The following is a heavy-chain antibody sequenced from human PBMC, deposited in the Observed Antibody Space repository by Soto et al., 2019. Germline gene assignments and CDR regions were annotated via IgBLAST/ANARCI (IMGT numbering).Heavy chain of an antibody. Sequence: QITLKESGPTLVKPTQTLTLTCTFSGFSLSTSGVGVGWIRQPPGKALEWLALIYWDDDKRYSPSLKSRLTNPQDPSKSQVVLKKTHHEPWEQTTNYCAPRRAVCSCGSFYPILFDPLGPGTLVTVSS. CDR3: APRRAVCSCGSFYPILFDP. J-gene: IGHJ5*02. CDR2: IYWDDDK. CDR1: GFSLSTSGVG. D-gene: IGHD2-15*01. V-gene: IGHV2-5*02.